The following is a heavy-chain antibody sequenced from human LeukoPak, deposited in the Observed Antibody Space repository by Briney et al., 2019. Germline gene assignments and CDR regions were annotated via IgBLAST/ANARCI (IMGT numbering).Heavy chain of an antibody. D-gene: IGHD4-11*01. V-gene: IGHV4-4*07. CDR1: GGSISSYY. Sequence: SETLSLTCTVSGGSISSYYWSWIRQPAGKGLEWIGRIYTSGSTNYNPSLKSRVTMSVDTSKNQFSLKLSSVTAADTAVYYCARHRMTTGTISDFDCWGQGTLVTVSS. CDR3: ARHRMTTGTISDFDC. J-gene: IGHJ4*02. CDR2: IYTSGST.